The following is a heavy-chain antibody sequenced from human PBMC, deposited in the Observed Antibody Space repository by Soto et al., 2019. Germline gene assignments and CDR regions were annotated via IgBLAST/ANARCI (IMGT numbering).Heavy chain of an antibody. CDR3: ARSQNYYDSIGLCDY. CDR2: NSAYNGNT. Sequence: QVQLVQSGAEVKKPGASVKVSCKASGYTFTSYGISWVRQAPGQGLEWMGWNSAYNGNTNYAHNLQGRVTMTTDTSXXTAYRELRSLRSDDTAMYYCARSQNYYDSIGLCDYWGQGTLVTVSS. CDR1: GYTFTSYG. D-gene: IGHD3-22*01. J-gene: IGHJ4*02. V-gene: IGHV1-18*01.